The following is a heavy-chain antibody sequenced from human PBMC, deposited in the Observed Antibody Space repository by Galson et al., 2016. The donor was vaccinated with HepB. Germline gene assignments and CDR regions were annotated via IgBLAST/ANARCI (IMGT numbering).Heavy chain of an antibody. CDR2: IYTSGST. Sequence: SETLSLTCTVSGGSISSYYWSWIRQPAGKGLEWIGRIYTSGSTNYNPSLKSRVTISLDTSKGQFSLKVTSVTAADSAVYYCARSYGGYAFDIWGQGTMVTVSS. J-gene: IGHJ3*02. CDR3: ARSYGGYAFDI. V-gene: IGHV4-4*07. CDR1: GGSISSYY. D-gene: IGHD4-23*01.